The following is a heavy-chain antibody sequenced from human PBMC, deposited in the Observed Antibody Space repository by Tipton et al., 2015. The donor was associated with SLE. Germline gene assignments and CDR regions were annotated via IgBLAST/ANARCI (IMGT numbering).Heavy chain of an antibody. Sequence: TLSLTCTVSGGSISNYHWSWIRQPPGKELEWIGYIYYDGSTKYSPSLKTRVTISLDTSKNQFSLNLSSVTAADTAVYYCARFGPLYCSSTSCLNWFDPWGQGTLVTVSS. CDR2: IYYDGST. CDR3: ARFGPLYCSSTSCLNWFDP. CDR1: GGSISNYH. J-gene: IGHJ5*02. V-gene: IGHV4-59*01. D-gene: IGHD2-2*01.